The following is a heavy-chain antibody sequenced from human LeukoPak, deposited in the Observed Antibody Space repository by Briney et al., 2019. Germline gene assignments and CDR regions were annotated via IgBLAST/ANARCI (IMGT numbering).Heavy chain of an antibody. Sequence: SETLSLTCSVSGVSITTSYWGWIRQPPGKGLEWIGFIHYSGSTNYNPSLKSRATISADTSNNQFSLKVTSVTAADTAVYYCARGYYDSSGYSNTFDIWGQGTTVTVSS. CDR3: ARGYYDSSGYSNTFDI. CDR1: GVSITTSY. CDR2: IHYSGST. J-gene: IGHJ3*02. V-gene: IGHV4-59*01. D-gene: IGHD3-22*01.